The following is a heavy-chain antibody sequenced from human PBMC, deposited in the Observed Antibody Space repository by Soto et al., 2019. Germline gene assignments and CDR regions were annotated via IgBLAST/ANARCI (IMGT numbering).Heavy chain of an antibody. V-gene: IGHV3-13*01. CDR1: GFTFSSYD. J-gene: IGHJ2*01. D-gene: IGHD3-3*01. CDR3: ARGRTIFGVVIAPWYFDL. Sequence: EVQLVESGGGLVQPGGSLRLSCAASGFTFSSYDMHWVRQATGKGLEWVSAIGTAGDTYYPGSVKGRFTISRENAKNSLYLQMNSLRAGDTAVYYCARGRTIFGVVIAPWYFDLWGRGTLVTVSS. CDR2: IGTAGDT.